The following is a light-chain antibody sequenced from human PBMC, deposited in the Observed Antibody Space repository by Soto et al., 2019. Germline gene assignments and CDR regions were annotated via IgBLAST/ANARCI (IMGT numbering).Light chain of an antibody. J-gene: IGKJ5*01. Sequence: DVQMAQSPSAMSASVGYRVTIACRARQDISRFVAWFQHKPGRAPERLIYETSNLQPGVPSRFRGSGSGTEFTLAISGLQPEDFETYYCLQHNTYPYTFGQGTRLEIK. V-gene: IGKV1-17*03. CDR1: QDISRF. CDR3: LQHNTYPYT. CDR2: ETS.